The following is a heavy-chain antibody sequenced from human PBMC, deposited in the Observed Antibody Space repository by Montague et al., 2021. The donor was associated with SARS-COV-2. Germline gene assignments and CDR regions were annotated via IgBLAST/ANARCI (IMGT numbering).Heavy chain of an antibody. D-gene: IGHD6-13*01. J-gene: IGHJ4*02. CDR3: ARDVVAAPGTFDY. Sequence: SETLPLTCTVSGASISYFYWSWIRQPAGKGLEWIGRVSASGSTNYNPSLNSRVTMSVDTSKKQFSLRLSPVTAADTAVYCCARDVVAAPGTFDYWGQGTLVTVSS. CDR1: GASISYFY. V-gene: IGHV4-4*07. CDR2: VSASGST.